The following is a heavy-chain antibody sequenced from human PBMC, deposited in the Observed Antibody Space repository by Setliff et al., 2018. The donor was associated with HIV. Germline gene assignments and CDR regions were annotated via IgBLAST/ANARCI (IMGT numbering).Heavy chain of an antibody. Sequence: SETLSLTCPRRVSGTPSWTWIRQTPGKGLQWIGEIRHSGNTNYNPSLKSRLTMSVDTSKSQFSLRLESMTAADTAIYYCARVSTAVTAAPLDYWSQGTLVTVSS. CDR1: RVSGTPS. V-gene: IGHV4-34*01. D-gene: IGHD4-17*01. CDR2: IRHSGNT. J-gene: IGHJ4*02. CDR3: ARVSTAVTAAPLDY.